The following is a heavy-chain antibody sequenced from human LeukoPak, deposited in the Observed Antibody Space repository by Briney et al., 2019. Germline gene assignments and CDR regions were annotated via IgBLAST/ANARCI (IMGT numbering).Heavy chain of an antibody. J-gene: IGHJ3*02. V-gene: IGHV3-7*03. CDR1: GFTFSRFW. Sequence: GGSLRLSCAASGFTFSRFWMNWVRQAPGSGLEWVANLDQSGGRNNYVDSVKGRFTISRDNAKNSLFLEMSSLRADDTAVYFCARDVEGGTFDIWGQGTTVTVSS. CDR3: ARDVEGGTFDI. CDR2: LDQSGGRN. D-gene: IGHD3-16*01.